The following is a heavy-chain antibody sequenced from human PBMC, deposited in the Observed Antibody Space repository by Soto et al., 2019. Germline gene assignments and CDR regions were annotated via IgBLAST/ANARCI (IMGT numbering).Heavy chain of an antibody. CDR1: GFTFSSYG. V-gene: IGHV3-30*18. CDR3: AKDSRGSYHHFDY. D-gene: IGHD1-26*01. J-gene: IGHJ4*02. Sequence: GGSLRLSCAASGFTFSSYGMHWVRQAPGKGLEWVAVISYDGSNKYYADSVKGRFTISRDNSKNTLYLQMNSLRAEDTAVYYCAKDSRGSYHHFDYWGQGTLVTVSS. CDR2: ISYDGSNK.